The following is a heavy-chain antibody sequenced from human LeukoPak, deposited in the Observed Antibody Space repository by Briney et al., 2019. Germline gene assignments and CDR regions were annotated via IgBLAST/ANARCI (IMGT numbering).Heavy chain of an antibody. J-gene: IGHJ4*02. CDR1: GGTFSIYT. CDR3: ARGGTAMDLDC. CDR2: IIPIFGTA. Sequence: SVKLSCKASGGTFSIYTISWVRHPPPQGHEWMGGIIPIFGTANYAQKFQGRVTITADQSTSTAYMEPSSLRSEDTAVYYCARGGTAMDLDCWGQGTLVTVSS. V-gene: IGHV1-69*13. D-gene: IGHD5-18*01.